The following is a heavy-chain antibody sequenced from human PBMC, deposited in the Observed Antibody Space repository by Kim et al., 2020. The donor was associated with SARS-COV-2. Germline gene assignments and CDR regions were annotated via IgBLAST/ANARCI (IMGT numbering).Heavy chain of an antibody. V-gene: IGHV3-30*02. Sequence: GRFTISRDNSKNTLYLQMNSLRAEDTAVYYCAKDLGHDYGDYVYQDAFDIWGQGTMVTVSS. J-gene: IGHJ3*02. CDR3: AKDLGHDYGDYVYQDAFDI. D-gene: IGHD4-17*01.